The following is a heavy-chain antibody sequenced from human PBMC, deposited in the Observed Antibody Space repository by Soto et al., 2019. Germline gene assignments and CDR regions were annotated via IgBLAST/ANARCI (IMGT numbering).Heavy chain of an antibody. D-gene: IGHD3-9*01. Sequence: PSETLSLTCTVSGGSISSGGYYWSWIRQHPGKGLEWIGYIYYSGSTYYNPSLKSRVTISVDTSKNQFSLKLSSVTAADTAVYYCARGWGIDWLLVNWFDPWGQGTLVTVSS. CDR2: IYYSGST. CDR3: ARGWGIDWLLVNWFDP. CDR1: GGSISSGGYY. V-gene: IGHV4-31*03. J-gene: IGHJ5*02.